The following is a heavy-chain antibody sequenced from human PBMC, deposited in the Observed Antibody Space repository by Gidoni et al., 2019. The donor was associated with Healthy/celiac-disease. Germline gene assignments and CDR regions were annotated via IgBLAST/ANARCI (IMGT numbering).Heavy chain of an antibody. V-gene: IGHV4-39*07. CDR2: IYYSGST. CDR3: ARGHVDIVATIKNWFDP. Sequence: QLQLQESGPGLVKPSETLSLTCTAPGGSISSSSYYWGWIRQPPGKGLEWIGSIYYSGSTYYNPSLKSRVTISVDTSKNQFSLKLSSVTAADTAVYYCARGHVDIVATIKNWFDPWGQGTLVTVSS. CDR1: GGSISSSSYY. J-gene: IGHJ5*02. D-gene: IGHD5-12*01.